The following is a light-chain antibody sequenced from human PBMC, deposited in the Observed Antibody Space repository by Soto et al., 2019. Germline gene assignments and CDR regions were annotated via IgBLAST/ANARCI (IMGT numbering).Light chain of an antibody. Sequence: QSVLTQPPSVSAAPGQKVTISCSGSSSNIGNNYVSWYQPLPGTAPKLLIYDINKRPSGIPDRFSGSKSGTSATLGITGLQTGYEADYYCGTWDSSLSAVLFGGGTKLTVL. CDR3: GTWDSSLSAVL. V-gene: IGLV1-51*01. CDR1: SSNIGNNY. CDR2: DIN. J-gene: IGLJ2*01.